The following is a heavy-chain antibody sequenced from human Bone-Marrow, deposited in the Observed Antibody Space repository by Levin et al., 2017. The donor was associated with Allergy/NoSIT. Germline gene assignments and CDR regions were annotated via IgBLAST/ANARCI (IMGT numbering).Heavy chain of an antibody. Sequence: ASVKVSCKASGGTFSSYAISWVRQAPGQGLEWMGGIIPIFGTANYAQKFQGRVTITADESTSTAYMELSSLRSEDTAVYYCARVGAAAGTLDPWGQGTLVTVSS. V-gene: IGHV1-69*13. CDR1: GGTFSSYA. CDR2: IIPIFGTA. J-gene: IGHJ5*02. CDR3: ARVGAAAGTLDP. D-gene: IGHD6-13*01.